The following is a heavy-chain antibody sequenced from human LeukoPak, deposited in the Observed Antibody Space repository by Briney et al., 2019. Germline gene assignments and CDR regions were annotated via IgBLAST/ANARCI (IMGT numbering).Heavy chain of an antibody. CDR1: GYTFTSYG. Sequence: ASVKVSCKASGYTFTSYGISWVRQAPGQGLEWMGWISAYNGDTKYAQKLQGRVTLTTDTSTRTVYMELRSLRSDDTAVYYCARAEYYFGSGSFCRYWGQGTLVTVSS. CDR2: ISAYNGDT. CDR3: ARAEYYFGSGSFCRY. D-gene: IGHD3-10*01. V-gene: IGHV1-18*01. J-gene: IGHJ4*02.